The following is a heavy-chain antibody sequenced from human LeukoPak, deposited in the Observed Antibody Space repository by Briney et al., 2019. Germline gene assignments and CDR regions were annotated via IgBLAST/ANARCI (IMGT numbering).Heavy chain of an antibody. D-gene: IGHD1-14*01. CDR3: ARDRKLSDGGVDY. Sequence: ASVKVSCKASGYTFTGYYIHWVRQAPGQWLEWMGWINPNSGGTNYAQKFQGRVTMTTDTSTSTAYMELRSLRSDDTAVYYCARDRKLSDGGVDYWGQGTLVTVSS. CDR1: GYTFTGYY. V-gene: IGHV1-2*02. CDR2: INPNSGGT. J-gene: IGHJ4*02.